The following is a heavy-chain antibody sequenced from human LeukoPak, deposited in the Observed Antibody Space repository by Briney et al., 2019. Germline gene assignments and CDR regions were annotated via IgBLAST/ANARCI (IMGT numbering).Heavy chain of an antibody. Sequence: ASVKVSCKTSGYTFTGYYMHWVRQAPGQGLEWMGWINPNSGGTNYAQKFQGRVTMTRDTSIITAYMELSRLRSDDTAVYFCARGYYDSSDYEYFQHWGQGTLVTVSS. J-gene: IGHJ1*01. CDR3: ARGYYDSSDYEYFQH. D-gene: IGHD3-22*01. CDR2: INPNSGGT. V-gene: IGHV1-2*02. CDR1: GYTFTGYY.